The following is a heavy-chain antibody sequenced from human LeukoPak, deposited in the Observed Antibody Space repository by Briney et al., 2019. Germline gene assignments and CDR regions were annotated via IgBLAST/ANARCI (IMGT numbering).Heavy chain of an antibody. CDR1: GFTFSSYE. D-gene: IGHD4-17*01. V-gene: IGHV3-48*03. J-gene: IGHJ4*02. Sequence: GGSLRLSCAASGFTFSSYEMNWVRQAPGKGLEWVSYISSSGSTMYYADSVKGRFTISRDNAKNSLYLQMNSLRAEDTAVYYCAREDGGDYGIDYWGQGTLVTASS. CDR3: AREDGGDYGIDY. CDR2: ISSSGSTM.